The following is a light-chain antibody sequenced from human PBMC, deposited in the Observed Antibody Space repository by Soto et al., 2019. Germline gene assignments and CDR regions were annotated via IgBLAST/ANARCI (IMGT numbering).Light chain of an antibody. CDR1: QSISTY. V-gene: IGKV1-39*01. J-gene: IGKJ1*01. Sequence: DIQMTQAPSSRSASVGDRVTITGRASQSISTYLIWYQQKPGKAPKLLIYATSSLQSGVPSRFSGSGSGTDFTLTISSLQPEDFATYYCQQSYSTPPGTFGQGTKV. CDR2: ATS. CDR3: QQSYSTPPGT.